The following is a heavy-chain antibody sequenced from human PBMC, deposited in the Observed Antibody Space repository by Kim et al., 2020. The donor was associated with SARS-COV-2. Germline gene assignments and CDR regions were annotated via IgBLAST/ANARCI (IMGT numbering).Heavy chain of an antibody. CDR3: ARDGERDCTGGVCYSRRYYYYMDV. CDR1: GYTFTSYG. J-gene: IGHJ6*03. V-gene: IGHV1-18*01. Sequence: ASVKVSCKASGYTFTSYGISWVRQAPGQGLEWMGWISAYNGNTNYAQKLQGRVTMTTDTSTSTAYMELRSLRSDDTAVYYCARDGERDCTGGVCYSRRYYYYMDVWGKGTTVTVSS. D-gene: IGHD2-8*02. CDR2: ISAYNGNT.